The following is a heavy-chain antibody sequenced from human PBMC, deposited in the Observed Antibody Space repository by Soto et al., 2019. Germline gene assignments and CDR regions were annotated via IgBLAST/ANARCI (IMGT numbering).Heavy chain of an antibody. CDR1: GYPFTSYG. D-gene: IGHD6-13*01. V-gene: IGHV1-18*01. Sequence: QVQLVQSGAEVKKPGASVKVSCKASGYPFTSYGISWVRQAPGQGIEWMGWISAYNGNTNYAQKFQGRVTMTTDTSTSTAYMELRSLRSDYTAVYYCARDKDERPGMGWFDPWGQVTLVTVSS. CDR2: ISAYNGNT. J-gene: IGHJ5*02. CDR3: ARDKDERPGMGWFDP.